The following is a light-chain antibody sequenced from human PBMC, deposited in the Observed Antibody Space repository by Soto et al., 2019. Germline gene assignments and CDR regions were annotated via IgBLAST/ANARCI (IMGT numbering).Light chain of an antibody. CDR3: QHRSKWRT. Sequence: IVMPQSPATLSVSPGERATPSCTASQSVSSNLAWYQQKPSQAPRLLIYRASTRATGIPARFSGSGFGTDYTLIISSLEPEDFAIYYSQHRSKWRTFGQGTKV. V-gene: IGKV3-11*01. CDR2: RAS. CDR1: QSVSSN. J-gene: IGKJ1*01.